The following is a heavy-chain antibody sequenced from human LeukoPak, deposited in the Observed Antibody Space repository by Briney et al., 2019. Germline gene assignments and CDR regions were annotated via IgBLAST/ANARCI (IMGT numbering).Heavy chain of an antibody. J-gene: IGHJ5*02. D-gene: IGHD3-22*01. CDR1: GFTFSSYE. Sequence: PGGSLRLSCAASGFTFSSYEMNWVRQAPGKGLEWVSHISSSGSTIYYADSVKGRFTISRDNAKNSLYLQMNGLRAEDTAVYYCAREAYYYDSSGYYSGFDPWGQGTLVTVSS. CDR3: AREAYYYDSSGYYSGFDP. V-gene: IGHV3-48*03. CDR2: ISSSGSTI.